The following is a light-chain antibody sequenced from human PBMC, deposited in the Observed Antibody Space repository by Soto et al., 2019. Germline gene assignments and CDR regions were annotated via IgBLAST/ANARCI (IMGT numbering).Light chain of an antibody. V-gene: IGKV3-20*01. CDR3: QQYGGSPRVT. J-gene: IGKJ4*01. CDR2: GAS. CDR1: QSVSSNY. Sequence: EIVLTQSPGTLSLSPGERATLSCRASQSVSSNYLAWYQQKPGQAPRLLIYGASSRATGIPDRFSGSGSGTDFTLTISRREPEDFAVYYCQQYGGSPRVTFGGGTKVEIK.